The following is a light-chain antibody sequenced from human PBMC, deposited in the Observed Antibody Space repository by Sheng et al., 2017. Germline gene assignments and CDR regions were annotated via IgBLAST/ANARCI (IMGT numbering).Light chain of an antibody. Sequence: QSVLTQPPSASGTPGQRVTISCSGSSSNVGSTYVYWYQQLPGTAPKLLIYRNNQRPSGVPDRFSGSKSGTSASLAIGGLRSEDEADYYCAAWDNRLSGQVFGGGTKLTVL. J-gene: IGLJ3*02. CDR1: SSNVGSTY. CDR3: AAWDNRLSGQV. CDR2: RNN. V-gene: IGLV1-47*01.